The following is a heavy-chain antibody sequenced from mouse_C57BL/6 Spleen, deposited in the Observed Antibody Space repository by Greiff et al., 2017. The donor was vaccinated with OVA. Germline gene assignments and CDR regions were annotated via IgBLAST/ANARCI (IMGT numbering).Heavy chain of an antibody. CDR1: GYTFTSYW. CDR2: IDPSDSET. D-gene: IGHD1-1*01. CDR3: ARDPYGSSYVTPAY. V-gene: IGHV1-52*01. J-gene: IGHJ3*01. Sequence: QVQLQQPGAELVRPGSSVKLSCKASGYTFTSYWMHWVKQRPIQGLEWIGNIDPSDSETHYNQKFKDKATLTVDKSSSTAYMQLSSLTSEDSAVYYCARDPYGSSYVTPAYWGQGTLVTVSA.